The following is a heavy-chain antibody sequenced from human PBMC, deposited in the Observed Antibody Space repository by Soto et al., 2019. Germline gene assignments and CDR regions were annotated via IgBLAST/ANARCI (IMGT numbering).Heavy chain of an antibody. D-gene: IGHD5-18*01. CDR2: IIPIFGTA. CDR1: GGTFSSYA. Sequence: QVQLVQSGAEVKKPGSSVKVSCKASGGTFSSYAISWVRQAPGQGLEWMGGIIPIFGTANYAQKFQGRVTITEDESTSPAYMELSSLRSEDTAVYYCARDGYSYGYGTYYYYYGMDVWGQGTTVTVSS. CDR3: ARDGYSYGYGTYYYYYGMDV. J-gene: IGHJ6*02. V-gene: IGHV1-69*01.